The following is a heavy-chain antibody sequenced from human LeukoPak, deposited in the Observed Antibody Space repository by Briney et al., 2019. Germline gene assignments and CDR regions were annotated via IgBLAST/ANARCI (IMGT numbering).Heavy chain of an antibody. CDR1: GYTFTSYD. D-gene: IGHD4-23*01. Sequence: GASVKVSCKASGYTFTSYDINWVRQATGQGLEWMGWVNPNSGNTGYAQKFQGRVTMTRNTSISTAYMELSILRSEDTAVYYCATLYSARVVTPTTSIKKSIDYWGQGTLVTVSS. CDR3: ATLYSARVVTPTTSIKKSIDY. CDR2: VNPNSGNT. J-gene: IGHJ4*02. V-gene: IGHV1-8*01.